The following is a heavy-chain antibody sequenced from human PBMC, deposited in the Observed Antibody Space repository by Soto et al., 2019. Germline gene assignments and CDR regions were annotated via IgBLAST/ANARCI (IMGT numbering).Heavy chain of an antibody. CDR3: AREQRYSNTANAFDI. Sequence: PGGSLRLSCAASGFTVSSNYMSWVRQAPGKGLEWVSVIYSGGSTYYADSVKGRFTISRDDSKNTLYLQMNSLRAEDTAVYYCAREQRYSNTANAFDIWGKGTMVTVSS. D-gene: IGHD6-25*01. J-gene: IGHJ3*02. V-gene: IGHV3-53*01. CDR1: GFTVSSNY. CDR2: IYSGGST.